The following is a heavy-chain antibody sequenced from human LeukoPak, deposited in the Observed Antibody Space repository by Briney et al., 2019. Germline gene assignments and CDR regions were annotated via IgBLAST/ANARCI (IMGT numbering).Heavy chain of an antibody. CDR3: ARDGYYGSGGSMVDY. D-gene: IGHD3-10*01. Sequence: ASVKVSCKASGYTFTGYYMHWVRQAPGQGLEWMGRINPNSGGTNYAQKFQGRVTMTRDTSISTAYMELSRLRSDDTAVYYCARDGYYGSGGSMVDYWGQGTLVTVSS. CDR2: INPNSGGT. J-gene: IGHJ4*02. CDR1: GYTFTGYY. V-gene: IGHV1-2*06.